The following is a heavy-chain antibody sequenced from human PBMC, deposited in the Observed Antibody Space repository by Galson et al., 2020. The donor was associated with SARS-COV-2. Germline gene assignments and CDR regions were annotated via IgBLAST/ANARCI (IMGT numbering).Heavy chain of an antibody. CDR1: GYIFKNYG. CDR2: IGADSGKT. CDR3: ARGSFGPPFDY. Sequence: ASVKVSCKTSGYIFKNYGISWVRQAPGQGLEWMGWIGADSGKTNYAQKFQGRVTMTTDTVTSTGYMQLTSLTHDDTAVYFCARGSFGPPFDYWGQGSLVTVSS. J-gene: IGHJ4*02. V-gene: IGHV1-18*01. D-gene: IGHD1-26*01.